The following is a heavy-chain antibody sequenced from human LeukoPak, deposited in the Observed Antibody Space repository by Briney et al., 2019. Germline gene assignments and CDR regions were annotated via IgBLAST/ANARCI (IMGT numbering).Heavy chain of an antibody. V-gene: IGHV3-7*04. CDR3: ARASSGWYYFDY. CDR1: GFTFSSYW. J-gene: IGHJ4*02. CDR2: IKQDGSEK. D-gene: IGHD6-19*01. Sequence: GGSLRLSCAASGFTFSSYWMSWVRQAPAKGLEWVANIKQDGSEKYYVDSVKGRFTILRDNAKTSLYLQMNSLRAEDTAVYYCARASSGWYYFDYWGQGTLVTVSS.